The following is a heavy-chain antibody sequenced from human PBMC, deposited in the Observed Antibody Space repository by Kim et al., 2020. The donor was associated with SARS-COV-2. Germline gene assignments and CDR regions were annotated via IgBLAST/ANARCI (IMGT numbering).Heavy chain of an antibody. CDR2: GINT. J-gene: IGHJ6*02. V-gene: IGHV3-74*01. Sequence: GINTNYANCVKGRFTSSRDNAKNTLYLQMNSLGAEDTTSDYCARGGMGVWGQGTTVTVSS. CDR3: ARGGMGV.